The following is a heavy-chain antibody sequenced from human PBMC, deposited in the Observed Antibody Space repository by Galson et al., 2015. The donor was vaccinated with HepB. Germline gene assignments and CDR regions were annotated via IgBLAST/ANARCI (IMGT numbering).Heavy chain of an antibody. V-gene: IGHV1-46*03. Sequence: SVKVSCKASGYTFTSYYMHWVRQAPGQGLEWMGIINPSGGSTSYAQKFQGRVTMTRDTSTSTVCMELSSLRSEDTAVYYCARAIAAAGTWRYFDYWGQGTLVTVSS. CDR3: ARAIAAAGTWRYFDY. D-gene: IGHD6-13*01. J-gene: IGHJ4*02. CDR1: GYTFTSYY. CDR2: INPSGGST.